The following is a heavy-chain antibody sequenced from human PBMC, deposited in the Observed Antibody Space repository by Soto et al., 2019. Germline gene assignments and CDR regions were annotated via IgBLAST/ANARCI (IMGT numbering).Heavy chain of an antibody. CDR3: ARGQASGWYYFDY. Sequence: GASVNVSCKASGGTFSSYAISWVRQAPGQGLEWMGGIIPIFGTANYAQKFQGRVAITADESTSTAYMELSSLRSEDTAVYYCARGQASGWYYFDYWGQGTLVTVSS. CDR2: IIPIFGTA. J-gene: IGHJ4*02. D-gene: IGHD6-19*01. V-gene: IGHV1-69*01. CDR1: GGTFSSYA.